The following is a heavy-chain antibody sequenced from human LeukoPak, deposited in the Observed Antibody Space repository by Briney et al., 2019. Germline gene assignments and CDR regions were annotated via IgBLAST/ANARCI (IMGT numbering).Heavy chain of an antibody. J-gene: IGHJ4*02. CDR1: GFTFSNFA. D-gene: IGHD2-15*01. V-gene: IGHV3-23*01. CDR3: AKEEASVRRAATRIFDY. CDR2: ISGSGGRT. Sequence: PGGSLRLSCAASGFTFSNFAVSWVRQAAGKGLEWVSGISGSGGRTYYADSVKGRFTISRDNSKNTLYLQMNSLRAEDTAVYYCAKEEASVRRAATRIFDYWGQGTLVTVSS.